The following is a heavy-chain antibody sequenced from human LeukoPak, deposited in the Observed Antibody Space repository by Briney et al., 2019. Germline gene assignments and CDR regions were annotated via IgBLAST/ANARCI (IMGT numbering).Heavy chain of an antibody. CDR1: GFTFSSYG. CDR3: ARVSVSYGDHEYFQH. CDR2: ISSSSSYI. Sequence: GGSLRLSCAASGFTFSSYGMNWVRQAPGKGLEWVSFISSSSSYIYYADSVKGRFTISRDNAKNSLYLQMNSLRAEDTAVYYCARVSVSYGDHEYFQHWGQGTLVTVSS. J-gene: IGHJ1*01. D-gene: IGHD4-17*01. V-gene: IGHV3-21*01.